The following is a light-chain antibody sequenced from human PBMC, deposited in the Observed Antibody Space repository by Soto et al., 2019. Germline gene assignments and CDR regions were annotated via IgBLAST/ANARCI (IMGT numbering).Light chain of an antibody. V-gene: IGKV1-5*03. CDR3: QQYKSFSLT. CDR2: KTS. CDR1: QSISSW. J-gene: IGKJ4*01. Sequence: DIKVYKSPSALSAYVGDRVTITCRASQSISSWLAWYQQKPGKAPKLLIYKTSNLESGVPSRFSGSGSGTEFSLTISSLQPDDFATYYCQQYKSFSLTFGGGTKVDVK.